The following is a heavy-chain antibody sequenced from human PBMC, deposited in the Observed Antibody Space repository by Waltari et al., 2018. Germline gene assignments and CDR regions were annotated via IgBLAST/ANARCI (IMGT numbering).Heavy chain of an antibody. D-gene: IGHD2-15*01. CDR3: ARGSRVLNYMDV. V-gene: IGHV3-30-3*01. Sequence: QVQLVESGGGVVQPGRSLRLSCAASGFTFSSYAMHWVRPAPGKGLEWVAVISYDGSNKYYADSVKGRFTISRDNSKNTLYLQRNSLRAEDTAVYYCARGSRVLNYMDVWGKGTTVTIAS. CDR1: GFTFSSYA. J-gene: IGHJ6*03. CDR2: ISYDGSNK.